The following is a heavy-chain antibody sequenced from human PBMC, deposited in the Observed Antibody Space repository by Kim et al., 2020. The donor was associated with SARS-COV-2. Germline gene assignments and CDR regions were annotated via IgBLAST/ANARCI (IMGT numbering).Heavy chain of an antibody. D-gene: IGHD5-18*01. V-gene: IGHV4-39*01. CDR3: ARQFMVTIPTEYFD. Sequence: SETLSLTCTVSGGSISSSSYYWGWNRQRPGQGLEWIGSIHLSATTCPNPSIKSRMTISLDTSKNHFSLRLSSATAAATSLYSCARQFMVTIPTEYFD. J-gene: IGHJ4*01. CDR2: IHLSATT. CDR1: GGSISSSSYY.